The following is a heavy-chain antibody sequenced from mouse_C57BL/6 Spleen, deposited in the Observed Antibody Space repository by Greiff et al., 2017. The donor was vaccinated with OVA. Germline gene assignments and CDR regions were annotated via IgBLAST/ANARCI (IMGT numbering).Heavy chain of an antibody. CDR1: GYTFTSYW. CDR3: TRGGNSSGDMDY. D-gene: IGHD3-2*02. V-gene: IGHV1-5*01. Sequence: VQLQQSGTVLARPGASVKMSCKTSGYTFTSYWMHWVKQRPGQGLEWIGAIYPGNSDTSYNQKFKGKAKLTAVTAASTAYMELSSLTNEDSAVYYCTRGGNSSGDMDYWGQGTSVTVSS. CDR2: IYPGNSDT. J-gene: IGHJ4*01.